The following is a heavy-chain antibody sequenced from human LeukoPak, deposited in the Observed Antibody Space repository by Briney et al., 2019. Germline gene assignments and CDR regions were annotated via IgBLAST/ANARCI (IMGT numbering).Heavy chain of an antibody. Sequence: GGSLRLSCAVSGVTFSDYYMSWIRKAPGTGMGRVSYISSSCSTIYYADSVNGRYTMSRDNAKNSLYLQMNSLRAEDTAVYYCARGPPYYDCWRGYPRGGQGTLVTVSS. J-gene: IGHJ4*02. CDR1: GVTFSDYY. V-gene: IGHV3-11*01. CDR3: ARGPPYYDCWRGYPR. D-gene: IGHD3-3*01. CDR2: ISSSCSTI.